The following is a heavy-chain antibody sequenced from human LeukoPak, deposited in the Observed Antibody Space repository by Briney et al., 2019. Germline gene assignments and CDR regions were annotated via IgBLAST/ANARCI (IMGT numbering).Heavy chain of an antibody. Sequence: GGSLRLSCAASGFTFSDYYMSWIRQAPGKGLEWVSYISSSGSTIYYADSVKGRFTISRDNSKNTVYLQVNSLRAEDTAVFYCAKDRAWLQFWSWGQGTLVTVSS. V-gene: IGHV3-11*01. J-gene: IGHJ4*02. CDR2: ISSSGSTI. CDR3: AKDRAWLQFWS. D-gene: IGHD5-18*01. CDR1: GFTFSDYY.